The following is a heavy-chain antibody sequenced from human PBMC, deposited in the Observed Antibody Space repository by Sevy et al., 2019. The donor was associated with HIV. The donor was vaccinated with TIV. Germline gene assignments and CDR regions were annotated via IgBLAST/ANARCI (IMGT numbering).Heavy chain of an antibody. CDR3: ATVGLRYFSGSSTYQGDWFDP. CDR1: GYTLTKLS. V-gene: IGHV1-24*01. J-gene: IGHJ5*02. CDR2: FDPQHGET. D-gene: IGHD2-15*01. Sequence: ASVKVSCKVSGYTLTKLSIHWVRQAPGKGLEWMGHFDPQHGETIYAERFQGRVTITVDTSIDTGYMELSRLTSEDTAVYYCATVGLRYFSGSSTYQGDWFDPWGQGTLVTVSS.